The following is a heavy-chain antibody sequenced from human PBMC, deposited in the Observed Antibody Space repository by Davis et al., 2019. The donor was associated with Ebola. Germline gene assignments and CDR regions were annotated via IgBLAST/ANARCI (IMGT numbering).Heavy chain of an antibody. D-gene: IGHD2-2*01. Sequence: SETLSLTCTVSGDSITNGDYSWSWIRQPPGKGLEWIGEINHSGSTNYNPSLKSRVSISVDTSKNQFSLRLNSVTAADTAVYYCARGPVAVSPAPLFNRLAAGGGMDYWGQGTLVTVSS. J-gene: IGHJ4*02. V-gene: IGHV4-61*08. CDR1: GDSITNGDYS. CDR2: INHSGST. CDR3: ARGPVAVSPAPLFNRLAAGGGMDY.